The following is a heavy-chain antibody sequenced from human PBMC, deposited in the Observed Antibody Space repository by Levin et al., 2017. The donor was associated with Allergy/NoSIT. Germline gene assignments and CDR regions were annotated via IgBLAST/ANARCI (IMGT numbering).Heavy chain of an antibody. CDR2: IYYSGST. CDR1: GGSISSSSDY. Sequence: SETLSLTCIVSGGSISSSSDYWAWIRQSPGTGLEWIGSIYYSGSTYYNPSLKSRVTISVDTSKNQFSLKLSSVTAADTAVYFCASKRLTYYFDYWGQGTLVTVSS. J-gene: IGHJ4*02. CDR3: ASKRLTYYFDY. D-gene: IGHD1-20*01. V-gene: IGHV4-39*01.